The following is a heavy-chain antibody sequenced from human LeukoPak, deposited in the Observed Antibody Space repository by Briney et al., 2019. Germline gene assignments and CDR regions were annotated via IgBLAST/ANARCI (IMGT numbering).Heavy chain of an antibody. V-gene: IGHV1-69*05. CDR3: AKGSSGALNYYYYYMDV. CDR2: IIPIFGTA. Sequence: SVKVSCKASGGTFSSYAISWVRQAPGQGLEWMGGIIPIFGTANYAQKFQGRVTITTDESTSTAYMELSSLRSEDTAVYYRAKGSSGALNYYYYYMDVWGKGTTVTVSS. D-gene: IGHD3-10*01. CDR1: GGTFSSYA. J-gene: IGHJ6*03.